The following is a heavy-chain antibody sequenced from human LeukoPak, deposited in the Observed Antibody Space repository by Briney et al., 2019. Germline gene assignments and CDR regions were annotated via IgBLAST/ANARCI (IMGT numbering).Heavy chain of an antibody. J-gene: IGHJ4*02. Sequence: EASVKVSCKASGYTFTSYAMNWVRQAPGQGLEWMGWINTNTGNPTYAQGFTGRFVFSLDTSVSTAYLQISSLKAEDTAVYYCARGVYYYDSSGYFDFDYWGQGTLVTVSS. D-gene: IGHD3-22*01. CDR2: INTNTGNP. V-gene: IGHV7-4-1*02. CDR1: GYTFTSYA. CDR3: ARGVYYYDSSGYFDFDY.